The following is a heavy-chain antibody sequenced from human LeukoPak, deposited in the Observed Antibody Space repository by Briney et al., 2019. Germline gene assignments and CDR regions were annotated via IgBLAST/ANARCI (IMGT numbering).Heavy chain of an antibody. CDR2: INTDGSST. V-gene: IGHV3-74*01. CDR1: GFTFSSYW. D-gene: IGHD6-19*01. CDR3: ARDLIIAVAGTFDY. Sequence: GGSLRLSCAASGFTFSSYWMHWVRQTPGKGLVWVSRINTDGSSTNYADSVKGRFTISRDNAKNSLYLQMNSLRAEDTAVYYCARDLIIAVAGTFDYWGQGTLVTVSS. J-gene: IGHJ4*02.